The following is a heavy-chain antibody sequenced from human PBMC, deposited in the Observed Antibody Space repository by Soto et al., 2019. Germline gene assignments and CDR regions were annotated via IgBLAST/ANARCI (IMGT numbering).Heavy chain of an antibody. Sequence: PSETLSLTCSVSGDSISKTASYWGWIRQPPGKGLEWIGTIYHIGSTYYNPSLMSRVTLSVDKSKNQFSLKLNSVTAADTAVYYCATRVGSCSGTSCTGWFEPSGQGTLVTVFS. J-gene: IGHJ5*02. D-gene: IGHD2-2*01. CDR2: IYHIGST. CDR1: GDSISKTASY. CDR3: ATRVGSCSGTSCTGWFEP. V-gene: IGHV4-39*01.